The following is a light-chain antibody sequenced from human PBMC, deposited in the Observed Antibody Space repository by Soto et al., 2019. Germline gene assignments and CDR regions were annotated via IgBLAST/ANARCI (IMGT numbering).Light chain of an antibody. CDR1: QSVSSN. J-gene: IGKJ3*01. CDR3: QQYNNWPPFT. V-gene: IGKV3D-15*01. Sequence: VVAQSRATLSVSPGERATLSCRASQSVSSNLAWYQQKPGQAPRLLIYGASIRATGIPARFSGSGSGTEFTLTISSLQSEDFAVYYCQQYNNWPPFTFGPGTKVDIK. CDR2: GAS.